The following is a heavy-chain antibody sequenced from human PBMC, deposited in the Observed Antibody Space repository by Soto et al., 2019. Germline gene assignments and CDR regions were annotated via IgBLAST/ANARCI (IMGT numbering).Heavy chain of an antibody. CDR1: GGSVGYNY. V-gene: IGHV4-59*02. D-gene: IGHD3-10*01. Sequence: SETLSLTCTVSGGSVGYNYWSWIRQSPGRGLEWIGYIYSSGSTKYSPSLKSRVTISLDTSKNQFSLKLRSVTPADTALYYCARDVGSGTNYFDYWGQGALVTVSS. CDR3: ARDVGSGTNYFDY. J-gene: IGHJ4*02. CDR2: IYSSGST.